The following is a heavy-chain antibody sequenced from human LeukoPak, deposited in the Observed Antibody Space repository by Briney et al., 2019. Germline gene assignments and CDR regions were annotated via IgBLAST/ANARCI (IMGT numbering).Heavy chain of an antibody. D-gene: IGHD3-10*01. Sequence: SQTLSLTCAISGDSVSRTDGGWNWIRQSPSRRLEWLGRTYYRCRWYYDDALSVESRISIKPDTSKNQLTLQLNSVTPEDTALYFCARGGLVRGSINSFIAFDVWGQGIMVTVSS. CDR1: GDSVSRTDGG. J-gene: IGHJ3*01. V-gene: IGHV6-1*01. CDR3: ARGGLVRGSINSFIAFDV. CDR2: TYYRCRWYY.